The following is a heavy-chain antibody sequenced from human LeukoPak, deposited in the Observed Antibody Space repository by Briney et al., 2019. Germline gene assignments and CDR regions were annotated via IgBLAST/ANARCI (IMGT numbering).Heavy chain of an antibody. D-gene: IGHD6-13*01. V-gene: IGHV4-59*08. Sequence: PSETLSLTCTVSGGSISSYYWSWIRQPPGKGLEWIGYIYYSGSTNYNPSLKSRVTISVDTSKNQFSLKLSSVTAADTAVYYCARHYYSSREFDYWGQGTLVTVSS. CDR1: GGSISSYY. J-gene: IGHJ4*02. CDR2: IYYSGST. CDR3: ARHYYSSREFDY.